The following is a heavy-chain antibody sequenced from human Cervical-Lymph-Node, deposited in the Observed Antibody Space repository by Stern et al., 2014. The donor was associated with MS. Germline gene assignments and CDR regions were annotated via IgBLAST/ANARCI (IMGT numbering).Heavy chain of an antibody. D-gene: IGHD7-27*01. Sequence: QVTLRESGPALVKPTQTLTLTCTFSGFSLTTTGMCVTWIRQPPGKGMEWLELIDWDGDNYYSTSLSTRLTISQDTSKSQVVLTMTNMDPVDTASYFCARTPGQTNTWGLDYWGQGALVTVSS. CDR1: GFSLTTTGMC. J-gene: IGHJ4*02. V-gene: IGHV2-70*01. CDR2: IDWDGDN. CDR3: ARTPGQTNTWGLDY.